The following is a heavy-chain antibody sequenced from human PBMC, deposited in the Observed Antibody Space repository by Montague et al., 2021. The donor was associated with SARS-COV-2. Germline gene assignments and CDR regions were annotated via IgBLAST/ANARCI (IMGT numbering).Heavy chain of an antibody. V-gene: IGHV4-39*01. J-gene: IGHJ4*02. Sequence: SETLSLTCTVSGGSISSSSYYWGWIRQPPGKWLEWIGSIYYSGNTYYNPSLKSRVTISVDTSKNQFSLKLSSVTAADTAVYYCARREDYYGSGSYPNWGQGTLVTVSS. CDR3: ARREDYYGSGSYPN. CDR1: GGSISSSSYY. CDR2: IYYSGNT. D-gene: IGHD3-10*01.